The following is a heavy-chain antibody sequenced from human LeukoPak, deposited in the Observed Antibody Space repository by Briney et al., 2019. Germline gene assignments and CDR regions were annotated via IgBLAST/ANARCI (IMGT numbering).Heavy chain of an antibody. D-gene: IGHD6-13*01. V-gene: IGHV3-7*03. CDR1: GFTFSDFW. CDR3: AKDPRWRYVAAVGFDP. J-gene: IGHJ5*02. CDR2: INKDGSDK. Sequence: GGFLRLSCAASGFTFSDFWVEWFRQAPGKGLEWVANINKDGSDKYYMDSVTGRFSISRDNAKNSLSLQMNSLRAEDTAVYYCAKDPRWRYVAAVGFDPWGQGTLVTVSS.